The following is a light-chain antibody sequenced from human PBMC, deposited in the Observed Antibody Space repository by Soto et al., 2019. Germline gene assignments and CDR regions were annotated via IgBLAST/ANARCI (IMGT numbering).Light chain of an antibody. J-gene: IGKJ5*01. CDR1: QCVTTR. Sequence: IVLPQSPGTLSLSSRARVTLSCRASQCVTTRLAWYQHKPGQAPTLLMSGASNRASGVPVRFSGSGSGTDFTLTITRLEPEDFALYYCQQYGGSPITFGLGTRLEIK. CDR3: QQYGGSPIT. V-gene: IGKV3-20*01. CDR2: GAS.